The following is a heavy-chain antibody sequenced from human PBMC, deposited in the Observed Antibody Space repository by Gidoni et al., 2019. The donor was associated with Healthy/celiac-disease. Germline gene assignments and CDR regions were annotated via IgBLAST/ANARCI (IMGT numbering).Heavy chain of an antibody. CDR1: GFTFSDYY. D-gene: IGHD3-3*01. V-gene: IGHV3-11*06. CDR2: ISSSSSYT. CDR3: ARNGGDDFWRDDAFDI. J-gene: IGHJ3*02. Sequence: QVKLVESGGGLVKPGGSLRLSCAASGFTFSDYYMSWIRQAPGKGLEWVSYISSSSSYTNYADSVKGRFTISRDNAKNSLYLQMNSLRAEDTAVYYCARNGGDDFWRDDAFDIWGQGTMVTVSS.